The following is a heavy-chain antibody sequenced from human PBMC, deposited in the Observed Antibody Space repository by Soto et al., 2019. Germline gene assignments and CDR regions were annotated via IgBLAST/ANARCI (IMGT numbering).Heavy chain of an antibody. Sequence: SQTLSLTCAISGDSVSSNTATWDWIRQSPSRGLEWLGRTYYRTKWYNDYLVSVKSRITINSDTSKNQFSLQLSSVTPEDTAVYYCARSGDRIYDAFDICGQGKTVPVS. J-gene: IGHJ3*02. CDR1: GDSVSSNTAT. D-gene: IGHD7-27*01. V-gene: IGHV6-1*01. CDR3: ARSGDRIYDAFDI. CDR2: TYYRTKWYN.